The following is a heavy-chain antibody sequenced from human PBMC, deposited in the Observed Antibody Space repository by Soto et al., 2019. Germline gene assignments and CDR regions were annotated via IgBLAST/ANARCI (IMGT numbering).Heavy chain of an antibody. J-gene: IGHJ1*01. Sequence: SVKVSCKASGGSFSSFGISWVRQAPGQGLEWMGGIIPVFGRPNYAQRFRGRLTITADESTNTVYLELIDLRSEDTAVYYCAREGSGYNLWGQGTQATVSS. CDR1: GGSFSSFG. CDR2: IIPVFGRP. CDR3: AREGSGYNL. V-gene: IGHV1-69*13. D-gene: IGHD5-12*01.